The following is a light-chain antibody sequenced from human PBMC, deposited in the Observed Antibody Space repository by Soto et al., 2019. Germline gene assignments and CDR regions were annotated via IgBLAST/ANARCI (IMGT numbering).Light chain of an antibody. Sequence: EIVMTQSPATLSVSPGERATLFCRASQSVRTDLAWYQQKPGQAPRLVIYGASTRATGIPARFSGSGSGTEFTLTISSLQSEDFAVYYCQHYNNWPPMYSFGQGTKLEIK. CDR3: QHYNNWPPMYS. CDR2: GAS. CDR1: QSVRTD. V-gene: IGKV3-15*01. J-gene: IGKJ2*03.